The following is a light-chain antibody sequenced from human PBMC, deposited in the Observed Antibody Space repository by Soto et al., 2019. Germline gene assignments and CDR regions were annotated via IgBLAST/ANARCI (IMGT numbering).Light chain of an antibody. Sequence: EVVLTQSPGTLSLSPGEGATLSCRASQSVSNRYFAWYQQKPGQAPRLLIYRVSSRATGIPDRFSGSGSGTDFTLTISRLEPEDFAVYYCHQYGNVPLTFGGGTKVEIK. V-gene: IGKV3-20*01. J-gene: IGKJ4*01. CDR3: HQYGNVPLT. CDR2: RVS. CDR1: QSVSNRY.